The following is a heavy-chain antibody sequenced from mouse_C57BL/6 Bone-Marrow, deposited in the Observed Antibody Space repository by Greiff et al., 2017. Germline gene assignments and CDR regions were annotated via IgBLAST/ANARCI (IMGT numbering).Heavy chain of an antibody. J-gene: IGHJ2*01. V-gene: IGHV5-6*01. Sequence: EVKLVESGGDLVKPGGSLKLSCAASGFTFSSYGMSWVRQTPDKRLEWVATISSGGSYTYYPDSVKGRFTISRDNAKTTLYLQMSSLKSEDTAMXYGARLSLYDGYYDYWGQGTTLT. CDR3: ARLSLYDGYYDY. CDR2: ISSGGSYT. D-gene: IGHD2-3*01. CDR1: GFTFSSYG.